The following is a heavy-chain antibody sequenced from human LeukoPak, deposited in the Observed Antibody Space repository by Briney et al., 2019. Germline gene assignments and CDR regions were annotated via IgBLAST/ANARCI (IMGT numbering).Heavy chain of an antibody. J-gene: IGHJ4*02. CDR3: AGRLWVAAAGY. CDR2: IHYSGST. Sequence: SSETLSLTCTVSGGSISSSSYYWGWIRQPPGKGLEWIGSIHYSGSTYYNPSLRSRVTISVDTSKNQFSLKLSSVTAADTAVYYCAGRLWVAAAGYWGQGTLVTVSS. CDR1: GGSISSSSYY. V-gene: IGHV4-39*01. D-gene: IGHD6-13*01.